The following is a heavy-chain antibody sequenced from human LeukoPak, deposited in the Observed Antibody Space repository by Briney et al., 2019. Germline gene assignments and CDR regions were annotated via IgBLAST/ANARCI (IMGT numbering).Heavy chain of an antibody. Sequence: ASVKVPCKASGYTFTGYYMHWVRQAPGQGLEWMGWINPNSGGTNYAQKFQGRVTMTRDTSISTAYMELSRLRSDDTAVYYCARGHDYGVHGAFDIWGQGTMVTVSS. J-gene: IGHJ3*02. CDR1: GYTFTGYY. CDR2: INPNSGGT. D-gene: IGHD4-17*01. V-gene: IGHV1-2*02. CDR3: ARGHDYGVHGAFDI.